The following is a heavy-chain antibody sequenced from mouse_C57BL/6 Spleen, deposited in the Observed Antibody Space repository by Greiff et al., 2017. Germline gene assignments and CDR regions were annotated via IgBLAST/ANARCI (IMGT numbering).Heavy chain of an antibody. V-gene: IGHV1-69*01. Sequence: QVQLQQPGAELVMPGASVKLSCKASGYTFTSYWMHWVKQRPGQGLEWIGELDPSDSYTNYNQKFKGKSTLTVDKSSSPAYMQLSSLTSEDSAVYYCAKRVGFDGYFAYWGQGTLVTVSA. CDR2: LDPSDSYT. D-gene: IGHD2-3*01. CDR1: GYTFTSYW. CDR3: AKRVGFDGYFAY. J-gene: IGHJ3*01.